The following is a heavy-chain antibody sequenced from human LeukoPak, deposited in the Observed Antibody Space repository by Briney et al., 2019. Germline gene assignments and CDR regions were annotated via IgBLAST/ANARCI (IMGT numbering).Heavy chain of an antibody. V-gene: IGHV3-73*01. CDR1: GFTVSESA. D-gene: IGHD4-17*01. J-gene: IGHJ4*02. CDR3: TGGTTVTTLDY. CDR2: IRSKAGNYAT. Sequence: PGGSLRLSCAASGFTVSESAMHWVRQASGKGLERVGRIRSKAGNYATEYTASVKGRFTISRDDSKKTAYLQMNSLKSEDTAVYYCTGGTTVTTLDYWGQGTLVTV.